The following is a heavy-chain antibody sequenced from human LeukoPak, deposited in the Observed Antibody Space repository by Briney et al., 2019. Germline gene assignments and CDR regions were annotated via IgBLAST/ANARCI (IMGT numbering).Heavy chain of an antibody. V-gene: IGHV4-34*01. CDR2: INHSGST. J-gene: IGHJ3*02. Sequence: SETLSLTCAVYGGSFSGYYWSWIPNPPGKGLEWIGEINHSGSTNYNPSLKSRVTISVDTSKNQFSLKLSSLTAADTAVYYCASLLGYSDIWGQGTMVTVSS. CDR1: GGSFSGYY. D-gene: IGHD2-15*01. CDR3: ASLLGYSDI.